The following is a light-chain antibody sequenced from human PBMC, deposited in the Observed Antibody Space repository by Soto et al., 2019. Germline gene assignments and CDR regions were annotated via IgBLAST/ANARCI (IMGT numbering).Light chain of an antibody. CDR3: VSYTNPGTYV. CDR1: SRDVTDSDS. J-gene: IGLJ1*01. CDR2: DFT. Sequence: QLVLTQPASVSGSPGQSVTISCAGASRDVTDSDSVSWYQHRPGEAPELKILDFTYRPSGVSDRFSGSLSANTASLTISGLQVEDEGDYYCVSYTNPGTYVFGPGTKVTVL. V-gene: IGLV2-14*03.